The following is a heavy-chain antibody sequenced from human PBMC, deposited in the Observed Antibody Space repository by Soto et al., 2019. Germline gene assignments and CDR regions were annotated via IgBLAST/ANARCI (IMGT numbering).Heavy chain of an antibody. CDR2: INPNSGGT. CDR1: GYTFTGYY. D-gene: IGHD6-6*01. Sequence: ASVKVSCKASGYTFTGYYMHWVRQAPGQGLEWMGWINPNSGGTNYAQKFQGWVTMTRDTSISTAYMELSRLRSDDTAVYYCARERVCVAPLPCYGMDVWGQGTTVTVSS. J-gene: IGHJ6*02. V-gene: IGHV1-2*04. CDR3: ARERVCVAPLPCYGMDV.